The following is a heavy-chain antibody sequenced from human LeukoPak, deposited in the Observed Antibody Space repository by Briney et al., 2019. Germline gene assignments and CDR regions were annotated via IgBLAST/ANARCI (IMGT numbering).Heavy chain of an antibody. Sequence: SETLSLTCTVSGGSISSYYWSWIRQPPGKGLEWIGYIYYSGSTNYNPSLKGRVTISVDTSKNQFSLKLSSVTAADTAVYYCARGGAYYYDSSGYPPGQRDMDVWGKGTTVTVSS. D-gene: IGHD3-22*01. CDR1: GGSISSYY. CDR2: IYYSGST. J-gene: IGHJ6*04. CDR3: ARGGAYYYDSSGYPPGQRDMDV. V-gene: IGHV4-59*12.